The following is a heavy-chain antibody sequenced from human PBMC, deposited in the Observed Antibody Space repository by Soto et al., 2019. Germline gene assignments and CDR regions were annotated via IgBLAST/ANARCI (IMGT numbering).Heavy chain of an antibody. J-gene: IGHJ6*03. CDR1: GFTFSSYG. CDR3: XXXXXXXXXYYXDV. CDR2: ISYDXSNK. V-gene: IGHV3-30*03. Sequence: XVQLVESGGGVVQPGRSLRLSCAASGFTFSSYGMHWVRQAPGXXXXWVAVISYDXSNKYYAXXXKGXXXXXRXNSXXXXXXXXXXXXXXXXXXXXXXXXXXXXXXYYXDVWGKGTTVTVSS.